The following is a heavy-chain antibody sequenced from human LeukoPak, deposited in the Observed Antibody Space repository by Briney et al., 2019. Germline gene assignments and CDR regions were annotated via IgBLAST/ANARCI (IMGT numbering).Heavy chain of an antibody. Sequence: ASVKVSCKASGGTSSSYAISWVRQAPGQGLEWVGGIIPIFGTANYAQKFQGRVTITADESTSTAYMELSSLRSEGTAVYYCARGLAYCGGDCYSESSYYYYGMGVWGQGTTVTVSS. CDR2: IIPIFGTA. J-gene: IGHJ6*02. CDR1: GGTSSSYA. CDR3: ARGLAYCGGDCYSESSYYYYGMGV. V-gene: IGHV1-69*13. D-gene: IGHD2-21*02.